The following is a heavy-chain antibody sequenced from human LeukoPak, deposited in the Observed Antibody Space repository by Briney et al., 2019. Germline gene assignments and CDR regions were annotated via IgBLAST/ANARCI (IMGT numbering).Heavy chain of an antibody. D-gene: IGHD3-22*01. CDR2: ISWNSGSI. J-gene: IGHJ4*02. CDR3: AKDIKADSSGYLEAAFDY. V-gene: IGHV3-9*01. Sequence: PGRSLRLSCAASGFTFDDYAMHWVRQAPGKGLEWVSGISWNSGSIGYADSVKGRFTISRDNAKNSLYLQMNSLRAEDTALYYCAKDIKADSSGYLEAAFDYWGQGTLVTVSS. CDR1: GFTFDDYA.